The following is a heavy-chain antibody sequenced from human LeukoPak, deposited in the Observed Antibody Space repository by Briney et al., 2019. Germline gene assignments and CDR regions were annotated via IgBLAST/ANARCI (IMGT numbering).Heavy chain of an antibody. Sequence: PGGXXRLSWAASGFTFSSYAMSWVRQAPGKGLEWVPDISGSGGSTYYADSVKGRLTISRDNSKKTLYLQMNSLRAEDTAVYYCTTLGYCSSTSCYSNWFDPWGQGTLVTVSS. D-gene: IGHD2-2*02. J-gene: IGHJ5*02. CDR2: ISGSGGST. V-gene: IGHV3-23*01. CDR1: GFTFSSYA. CDR3: TTLGYCSSTSCYSNWFDP.